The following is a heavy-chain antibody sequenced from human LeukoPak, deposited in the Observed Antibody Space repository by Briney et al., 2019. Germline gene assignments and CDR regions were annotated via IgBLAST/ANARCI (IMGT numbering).Heavy chain of an antibody. V-gene: IGHV3-23*01. D-gene: IGHD1-26*01. CDR2: ISGSGGST. Sequence: GGSLRLSCAASGFTFSSYAMSWVRQAPGKGLEWVSAISGSGGSTYYADSVKGRFTISRDNSKNTLYLQMNSLRAEDTAVYYCARVGGQGYYYYYGMDVWGQGTTVTVSS. J-gene: IGHJ6*02. CDR3: ARVGGQGYYYYYGMDV. CDR1: GFTFSSYA.